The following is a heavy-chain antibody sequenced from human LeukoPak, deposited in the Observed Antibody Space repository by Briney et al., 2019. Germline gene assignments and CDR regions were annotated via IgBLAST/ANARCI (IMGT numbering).Heavy chain of an antibody. J-gene: IGHJ5*02. CDR3: ARVVVADPYSRGLFDP. CDR2: IYTSGST. V-gene: IGHV4-4*07. D-gene: IGHD2-15*01. Sequence: SETLSLTCTVSGGSISSYYWSWIRQPAGKGLEWIGRIYTSGSTNYNPSLKSRVTMSVDTSKNQFSLKLSSVTAADTAVYYCARVVVADPYSRGLFDPWGQGTLVTVSS. CDR1: GGSISSYY.